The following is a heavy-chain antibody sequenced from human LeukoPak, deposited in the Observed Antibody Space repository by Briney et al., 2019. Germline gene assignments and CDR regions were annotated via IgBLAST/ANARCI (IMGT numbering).Heavy chain of an antibody. Sequence: GGSLRLSCAASGFTFSNYDMHWVRQAPGKGLEWVAFMCSDGSNRYYADSVKGRFTISRDNSKNTLYLQMKSLRAEDTAVYYCAKGGGYEAQYYYYYLDVWGKGTTVTISS. V-gene: IGHV3-30*02. CDR1: GFTFSNYD. CDR3: AKGGGYEAQYYYYYLDV. D-gene: IGHD5-12*01. CDR2: MCSDGSNR. J-gene: IGHJ6*03.